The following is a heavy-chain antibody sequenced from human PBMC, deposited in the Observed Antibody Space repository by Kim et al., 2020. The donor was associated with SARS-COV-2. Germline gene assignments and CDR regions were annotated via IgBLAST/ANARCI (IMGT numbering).Heavy chain of an antibody. J-gene: IGHJ6*02. CDR3: AKDGGDDSSGYWSYYYGMDV. CDR2: ISGSGGST. CDR1: GFTFSSYA. D-gene: IGHD3-22*01. V-gene: IGHV3-23*01. Sequence: GGSLRLSCAASGFTFSSYAMSWVRQAPGKGLEWVSAISGSGGSTYYADSVKGRFTISRDNSKNTLYLQMNSLRAEDTAVYYCAKDGGDDSSGYWSYYYGMDVWGQGTTVTVSS.